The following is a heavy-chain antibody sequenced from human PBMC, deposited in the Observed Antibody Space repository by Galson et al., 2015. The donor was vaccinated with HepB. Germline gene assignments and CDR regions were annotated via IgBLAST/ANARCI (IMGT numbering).Heavy chain of an antibody. CDR3: ARGREAIVLRYVDYLLWAGGPFDY. CDR2: INAGNGNT. D-gene: IGHD3-9*01. CDR1: GYTFSTYA. V-gene: IGHV1-3*01. J-gene: IGHJ4*02. Sequence: SVKVSCKASGYTFSTYALHWVRQAPGQRLEWMGWINAGNGNTEYSQKFQGRVTIIRDTSASTAYMDLSSLRSEDTALYYCARGREAIVLRYVDYLLWAGGPFDYWGQGTLVTVSS.